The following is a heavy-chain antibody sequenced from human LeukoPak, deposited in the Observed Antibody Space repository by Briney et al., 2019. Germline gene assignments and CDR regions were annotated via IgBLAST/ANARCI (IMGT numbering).Heavy chain of an antibody. CDR2: INPSGGST. CDR1: GCSFTSYW. V-gene: IGHV1-46*03. Sequence: GESLKISCKGSGCSFTSYWIGCVRQMPGKGLEWMGIINPSGGSTSYAQKFQGRVTMTRDTSTSTVYMELSSLRSEDTAVYYCARSVRGDWLSWGQGTLVTVSS. CDR3: ARSVRGDWLS. D-gene: IGHD2-21*02. J-gene: IGHJ4*02.